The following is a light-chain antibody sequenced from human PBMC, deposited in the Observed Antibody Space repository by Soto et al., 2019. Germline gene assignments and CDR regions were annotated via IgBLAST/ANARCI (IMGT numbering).Light chain of an antibody. CDR3: HQYNSWPPGT. CDR2: DAS. CDR1: QSVSSN. Sequence: EIVMTQYTETLSVSPGERATLSCRSSQSVSSNLAWYQQKPGQAPRLLISDASTRATGIPARFSGSGSGTEFTLTISSLQSEDFALYYCHQYNSWPPGTFAQGTKVDIK. V-gene: IGKV3-15*01. J-gene: IGKJ2*01.